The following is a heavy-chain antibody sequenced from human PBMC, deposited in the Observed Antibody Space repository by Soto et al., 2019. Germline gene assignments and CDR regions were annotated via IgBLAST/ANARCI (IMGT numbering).Heavy chain of an antibody. CDR1: GGTFSSYA. D-gene: IGHD3-3*01. CDR3: ERDGSITIFGVVTALDY. J-gene: IGHJ4*02. Sequence: SVKVSCKASGGTFSSYAISWVRQAPGQGLEWMGGIIPIFGTANYAQKFQGRVTITADESTSTAYMELSSLRSEDTDVYYCERDGSITIFGVVTALDYWGQGTLVTVSS. V-gene: IGHV1-69*13. CDR2: IIPIFGTA.